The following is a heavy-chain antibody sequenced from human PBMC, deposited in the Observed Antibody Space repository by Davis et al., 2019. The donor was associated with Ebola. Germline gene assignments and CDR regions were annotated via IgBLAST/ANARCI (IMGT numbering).Heavy chain of an antibody. V-gene: IGHV4-59*01. CDR3: ARRDGSSGWYNYYGMDV. J-gene: IGHJ6*02. Sequence: GSLRLSCTVSGGSISSSYWTWIRQPPGKGLEWIGYIYYSGSTNYNPSLKSRVTISVDTSKNQFSLKLSSVTAADTAVYYCARRDGSSGWYNYYGMDVWGQGTTVTVSS. D-gene: IGHD6-19*01. CDR1: GGSISSSY. CDR2: IYYSGST.